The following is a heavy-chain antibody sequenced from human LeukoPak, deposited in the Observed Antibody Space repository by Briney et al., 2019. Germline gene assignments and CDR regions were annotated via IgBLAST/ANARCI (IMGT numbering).Heavy chain of an antibody. CDR1: GGTFSSYA. J-gene: IGHJ4*02. CDR3: ARVLRYYDSSGYYYEGDYFDY. V-gene: IGHV1-18*01. D-gene: IGHD3-22*01. CDR2: ISAYNGNT. Sequence: GASVKVSCKASGGTFSSYAISWVRQAPGQGLEWMGWISAYNGNTNYAQKLQGRVTMTTDTSTSTAYMELRSLRSDDTAVYYCARVLRYYDSSGYYYEGDYFDYWGQGTLVTVSS.